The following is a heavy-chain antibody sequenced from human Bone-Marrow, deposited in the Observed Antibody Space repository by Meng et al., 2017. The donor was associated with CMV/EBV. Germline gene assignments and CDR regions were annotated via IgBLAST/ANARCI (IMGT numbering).Heavy chain of an antibody. CDR3: ARDGYYYDFWSGYYRGNYYYGMDV. CDR2: ISYDGSDQ. CDR1: EFTFSSYA. J-gene: IGHJ6*02. D-gene: IGHD3-3*01. V-gene: IGHV3-30*04. Sequence: GESLKISCAASEFTFSSYAMHWVRQAPGKGLEWVAAISYDGSDQYYADSVRGRFTISRDNSEDTLHLQMNSLRAEDTAVYYCARDGYYYDFWSGYYRGNYYYGMDVWGQGTTVTFSS.